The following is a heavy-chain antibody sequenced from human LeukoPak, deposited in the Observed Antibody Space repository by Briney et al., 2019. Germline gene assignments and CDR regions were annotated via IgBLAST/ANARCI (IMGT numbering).Heavy chain of an antibody. Sequence: GGSLRLSCAASGFTFSSYSMNWVRQAPGKGLEWVSSISSSSYIYYADSVKGRFTISRDNAKKSLYLQMNSLRAEDTAVYYCARAASGYDYPYYFDYCGQGTLVTVSS. CDR1: GFTFSSYS. CDR3: ARAASGYDYPYYFDY. V-gene: IGHV3-21*01. D-gene: IGHD5-12*01. CDR2: ISSSSYI. J-gene: IGHJ4*02.